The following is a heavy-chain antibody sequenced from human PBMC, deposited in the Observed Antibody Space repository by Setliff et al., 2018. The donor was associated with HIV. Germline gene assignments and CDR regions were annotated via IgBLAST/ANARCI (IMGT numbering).Heavy chain of an antibody. J-gene: IGHJ4*02. Sequence: KTSETLSLTCTVSGASISSGGYYWSWIRQHPGKGLEWIGYIYYSWSTYYNPSLKSRVSMSVDTSENQFSLKLSSLRSEDTAVYYCARGSCSGCYLSDYWGLGTLVTVS. D-gene: IGHD6-19*01. CDR2: IYYSWST. V-gene: IGHV4-31*03. CDR3: ARGSCSGCYLSDY. CDR1: GASISSGGYY.